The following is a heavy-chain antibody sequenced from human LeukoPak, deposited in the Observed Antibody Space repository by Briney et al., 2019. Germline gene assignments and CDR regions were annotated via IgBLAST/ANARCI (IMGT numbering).Heavy chain of an antibody. V-gene: IGHV3-74*01. J-gene: IGHJ3*02. CDR3: STGSGHAFDI. Sequence: GGSLRLSCAASGFTFRSYWMHWVRQLPGKGLVWVSRINSDGSSTSYADSVKGRFTISRDNAKNTLYLQMNSLRAEDTAVYYCSTGSGHAFDIWGRGTMVAVSS. D-gene: IGHD3-10*01. CDR2: INSDGSST. CDR1: GFTFRSYW.